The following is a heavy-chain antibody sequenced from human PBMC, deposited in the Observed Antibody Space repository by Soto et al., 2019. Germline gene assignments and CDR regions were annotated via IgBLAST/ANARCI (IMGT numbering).Heavy chain of an antibody. V-gene: IGHV3-30-3*01. CDR2: ISYDGSNK. J-gene: IGHJ4*02. Sequence: QVQLVESGGGVVQPGRSLRLSCAASGFTFSSYAMHWVRQAPSKGLEWVAVISYDGSNKYYADSVKGRFTISRDNSKNTLYLQMNSLRAEDTAVYYCARGGTTVIGGDFDYWGQGTLVTVSS. CDR3: ARGGTTVIGGDFDY. D-gene: IGHD4-17*01. CDR1: GFTFSSYA.